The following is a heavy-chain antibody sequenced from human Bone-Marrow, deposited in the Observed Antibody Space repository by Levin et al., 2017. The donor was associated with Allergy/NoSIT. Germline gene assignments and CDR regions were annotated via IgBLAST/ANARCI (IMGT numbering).Heavy chain of an antibody. CDR3: AHSAQAYFGEFSH. CDR2: LSWDGDK. Sequence: SGPTLVKPTQTLTLTCSFSGFSLTTAGVAVGWVRQSPGGALEWLALLSWDGDKRYSPSLKGRLSITRDTSENEVVLTVTAVDPVDTASYFCAHSAQAYFGEFSHWGQGIPVTVSS. D-gene: IGHD3-10*01. V-gene: IGHV2-5*02. CDR1: GFSLTTAGVA. J-gene: IGHJ4*02.